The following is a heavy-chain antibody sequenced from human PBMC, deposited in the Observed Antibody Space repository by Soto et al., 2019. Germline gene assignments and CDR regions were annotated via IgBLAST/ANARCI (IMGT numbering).Heavy chain of an antibody. CDR3: ARESITMFRGITIFDI. D-gene: IGHD3-10*01. Sequence: GGSLRLSCAASGFTFSTYGMSWVRQAPGKGLEWVSGISNSGNTFYADSVKGRFTISRDISKNTLYLQMNSLRAEDTAVYYCARESITMFRGITIFDIWGQGXMVTV. CDR2: ISNSGNT. J-gene: IGHJ3*02. V-gene: IGHV3-23*01. CDR1: GFTFSTYG.